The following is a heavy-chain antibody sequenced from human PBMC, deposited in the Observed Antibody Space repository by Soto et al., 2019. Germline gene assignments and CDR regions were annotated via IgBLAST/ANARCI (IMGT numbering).Heavy chain of an antibody. CDR3: ARVPKGDQYYYDSSGYYYGLFGY. CDR1: GGSISSGDYY. CDR2: IYYSGST. J-gene: IGHJ4*02. V-gene: IGHV4-30-4*01. Sequence: SETLSLTCAVSGGSISSGDYYWSWIRQPPGKGLEWIGYIYYSGSTYYNPSLKSRVTISVDTSKNQFSLKLSSVTAADTAVYYCARVPKGDQYYYDSSGYYYGLFGYWGQGTLVTVSS. D-gene: IGHD3-22*01.